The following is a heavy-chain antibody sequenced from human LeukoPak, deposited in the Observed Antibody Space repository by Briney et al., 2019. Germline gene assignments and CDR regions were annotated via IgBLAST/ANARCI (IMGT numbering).Heavy chain of an antibody. CDR2: INHSGST. D-gene: IGHD2-15*01. CDR3: ARGPPLDIVVVVAATRSEDAFDI. V-gene: IGHV4-34*01. Sequence: SETLSLTCAVYGGSFSGYYWSWIRQPPGKGLEWIGEINHSGSTNYNPCLKSRVTISVDTSKNQFSLKLSSVTAADTAVYYCARGPPLDIVVVVAATRSEDAFDIWGQGTMVTVSS. CDR1: GGSFSGYY. J-gene: IGHJ3*02.